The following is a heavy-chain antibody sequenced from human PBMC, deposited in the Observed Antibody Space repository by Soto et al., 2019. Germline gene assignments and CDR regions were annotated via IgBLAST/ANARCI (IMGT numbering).Heavy chain of an antibody. J-gene: IGHJ5*02. V-gene: IGHV2-70*01. D-gene: IGHD3-9*01. Sequence: SGPTLVNPTQTLALTCTFSGFSLSTSGMCVSWIRQPPGKALEWLALIDWDDDKFYSTSLKTRLTISKDTSKNQVVLTMTNMDPVDTATYYCARTLAVDWYNWFDPWGQGTLVTVSS. CDR3: ARTLAVDWYNWFDP. CDR2: IDWDDDK. CDR1: GFSLSTSGMC.